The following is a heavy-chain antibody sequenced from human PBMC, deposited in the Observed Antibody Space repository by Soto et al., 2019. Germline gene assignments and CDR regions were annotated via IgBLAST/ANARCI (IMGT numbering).Heavy chain of an antibody. CDR2: KWYDGSNK. CDR1: GFTFSSYG. Sequence: QVQLVESGGGVVQPGRSLRLSCAASGFTFSSYGMHWVRQAPGKGLEWVAVKWYDGSNKYYADSVKGRFTISRDNSKNTLYLQMNSLRAEDTAVYYCARDWVAARLDAFDIWGQGTMVTVSS. CDR3: ARDWVAARLDAFDI. J-gene: IGHJ3*02. D-gene: IGHD6-6*01. V-gene: IGHV3-33*01.